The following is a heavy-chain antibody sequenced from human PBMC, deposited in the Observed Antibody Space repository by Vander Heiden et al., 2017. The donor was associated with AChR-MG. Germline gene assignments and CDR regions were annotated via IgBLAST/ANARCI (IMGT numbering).Heavy chain of an antibody. CDR2: IRNSGST. CDR3: ARVSMVRGVIDY. D-gene: IGHD3-10*01. J-gene: IGHJ4*02. Sequence: QVQLQESGPGLVKPSQTLSLTCTVSGGSISSGRYYWSWIRQPAGKGLEWIGHIRNSGSTNYNPSLKSRVTMSVDTSKNQFSLKLNSVSAADTAMYYCARVSMVRGVIDYWGQGTLVTVSA. CDR1: GGSISSGRYY. V-gene: IGHV4-61*02.